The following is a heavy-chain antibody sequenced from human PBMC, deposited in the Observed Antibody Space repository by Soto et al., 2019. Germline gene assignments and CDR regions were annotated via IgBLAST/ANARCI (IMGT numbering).Heavy chain of an antibody. V-gene: IGHV1-69*13. CDR3: ARAITMPGYFDY. D-gene: IGHD3-10*01. CDR1: GGTFSSYA. CDR2: IIPIFGTI. Sequence: ASVKVSCKASGGTFSSYAISWVRQAPGQGLEWMGGIIPIFGTIKYAQKFQGRVTITADESTSTVHMELSSLRSEDTAVYYCARAITMPGYFDYWGQGTLVTVSS. J-gene: IGHJ4*02.